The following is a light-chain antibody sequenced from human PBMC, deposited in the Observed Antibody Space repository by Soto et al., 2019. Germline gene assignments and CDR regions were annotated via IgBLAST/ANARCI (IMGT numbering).Light chain of an antibody. CDR1: QRITGN. Sequence: EVVMTQSPATLSVSPGGRATLSCRASQRITGNVAWYQQKPGQAPTLLIYGVSTRATGVPARFRGSWSGTEFSLTISSLQSEDSAVYYCQQYDNWPPYTFGQGTKLEIK. CDR3: QQYDNWPPYT. V-gene: IGKV3-15*01. CDR2: GVS. J-gene: IGKJ2*01.